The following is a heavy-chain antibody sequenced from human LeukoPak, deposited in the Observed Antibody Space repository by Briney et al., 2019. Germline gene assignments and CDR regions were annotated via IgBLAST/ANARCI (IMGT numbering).Heavy chain of an antibody. CDR3: AKSSLFLTNDYFDY. CDR1: GFTFSSYW. CDR2: IKQDGSEK. Sequence: GGSLRLSCAASGFTFSSYWMSWVRQAPGKGLEWVANIKQDGSEKYYVDSVKGRFTISRHNSKNTLYLQMNSLRAEDTAVYYCAKSSLFLTNDYFDYWGQGTLVTVSS. D-gene: IGHD2-21*01. V-gene: IGHV3-7*01. J-gene: IGHJ4*02.